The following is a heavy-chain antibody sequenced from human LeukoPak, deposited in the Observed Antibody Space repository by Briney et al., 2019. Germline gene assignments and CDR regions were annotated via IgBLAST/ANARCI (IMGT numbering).Heavy chain of an antibody. CDR1: GGSISSSSYY. D-gene: IGHD2-2*01. CDR3: AREECSSTSCYGHYYYGMDV. V-gene: IGHV4-39*07. J-gene: IGHJ6*02. Sequence: SSETLSLTCTVSGGSISSSSYYWGWIRQPPGKGLEWIGSIYYSGSTYYNPSLKSRVTISVDTSKNQFSLKLSSVTAADTAVYYCAREECSSTSCYGHYYYGMDVWGQGTTVTVSS. CDR2: IYYSGST.